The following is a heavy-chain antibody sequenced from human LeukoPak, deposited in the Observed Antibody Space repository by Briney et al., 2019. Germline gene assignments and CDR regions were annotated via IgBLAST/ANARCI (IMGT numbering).Heavy chain of an antibody. CDR3: AREAAAAYNYFDY. V-gene: IGHV1-2*02. CDR2: INPNSGGT. D-gene: IGHD6-13*01. CDR1: GYTVTGYY. Sequence: ASVKVSCKASGYTVTGYYMHWVRQAPGQGLEWMGWINPNSGGTNYAQKFQGRVTMTRDTSISTAYMELSRLRSDDTAVYYCAREAAAAYNYFDYWGQGTLVTVSS. J-gene: IGHJ4*02.